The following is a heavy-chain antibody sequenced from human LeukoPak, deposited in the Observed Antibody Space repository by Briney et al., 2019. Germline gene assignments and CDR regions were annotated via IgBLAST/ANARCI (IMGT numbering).Heavy chain of an antibody. D-gene: IGHD1-26*01. CDR1: GFTFSSYW. CDR2: IKQDGSEK. J-gene: IGHJ3*01. V-gene: IGHV3-7*01. CDR3: VRYGSYLDAVDF. Sequence: PGGSLRLSCAASGFTFSSYWMSWVRQAPGKGLEWVANIKQDGSEKYYVDSVKGRFTISRDNAEKSLFLQMNNLRVEDTALYYCVRYGSYLDAVDFWGQGTLVTVAS.